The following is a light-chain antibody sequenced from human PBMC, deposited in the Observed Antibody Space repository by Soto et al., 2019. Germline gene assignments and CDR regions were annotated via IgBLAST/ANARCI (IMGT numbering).Light chain of an antibody. Sequence: VMTQSPATLSVSPGERAALSCRASQSVSTNLAWYQQKPGQAPRLLIYDASNRATGIPARFSGSGSGTDFTLTISSLEPEDFAVYYCQQRATWPPFTFGPGTKVDIK. CDR2: DAS. CDR1: QSVSTN. J-gene: IGKJ3*01. CDR3: QQRATWPPFT. V-gene: IGKV3-11*01.